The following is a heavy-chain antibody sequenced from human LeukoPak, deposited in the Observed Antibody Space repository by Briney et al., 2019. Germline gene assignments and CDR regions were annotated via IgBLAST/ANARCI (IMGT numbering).Heavy chain of an antibody. D-gene: IGHD5-12*01. V-gene: IGHV4-59*01. J-gene: IGHJ4*02. CDR2: IYYSGST. CDR1: GGSISSYY. CDR3: ARAGPDYHFDY. Sequence: SETLSLTCTVSGGSISSYYWSWIRQPPGKGLEWIGYIYYSGSTNYNPSLKSRVTISVDTCKNQFSLKLSSVTAADTAVYYCARAGPDYHFDYWGQGTLVTVSS.